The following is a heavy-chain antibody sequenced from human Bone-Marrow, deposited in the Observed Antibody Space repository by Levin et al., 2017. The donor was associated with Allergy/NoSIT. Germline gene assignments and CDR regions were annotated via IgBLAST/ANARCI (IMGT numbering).Heavy chain of an antibody. Sequence: GGSLRLSCAASGFALNRFNMNWVRQAPGKGLEWVSYIGSSGNTIHYADSVRGRFTISRDTVRNSLYLQMDGLGVDDTAIYYCARDIITGDESFDYWGQGTLVTVSS. V-gene: IGHV3-48*03. D-gene: IGHD7-27*01. CDR1: GFALNRFN. CDR2: IGSSGNTI. CDR3: ARDIITGDESFDY. J-gene: IGHJ4*02.